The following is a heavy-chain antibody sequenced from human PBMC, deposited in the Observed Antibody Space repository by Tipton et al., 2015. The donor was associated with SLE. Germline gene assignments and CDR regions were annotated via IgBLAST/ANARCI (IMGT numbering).Heavy chain of an antibody. CDR3: ARLQGLSESFGIDH. CDR2: IYHTGST. D-gene: IGHD3-10*01. CDR1: GGSIGRIGYY. J-gene: IGHJ4*02. Sequence: TLSLTCTVSGGSIGRIGYYWSWIRQHPGKGLEWIGYIYHTGSTYYNPSLESRLTISIDTSKNQFSLRLTSMTPADTALYYCARLQGLSESFGIDHWGQGTLVTVSS. V-gene: IGHV4-31*03.